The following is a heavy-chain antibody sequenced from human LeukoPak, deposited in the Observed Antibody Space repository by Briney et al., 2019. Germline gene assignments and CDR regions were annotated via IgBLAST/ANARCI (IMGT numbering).Heavy chain of an antibody. J-gene: IGHJ2*01. CDR1: GYSFTSYW. Sequence: HGESLKISCKGSGYSFTSYWIGWVRQMPGKGLEWMGIIYPGDSDTRYSPSFQGQVTISADKSISTAYLQWSSLKASDTAMYYCARLSGMAAAATALTGWYFDLWGRGTLVTVSS. CDR3: ARLSGMAAAATALTGWYFDL. V-gene: IGHV5-51*01. CDR2: IYPGDSDT. D-gene: IGHD6-13*01.